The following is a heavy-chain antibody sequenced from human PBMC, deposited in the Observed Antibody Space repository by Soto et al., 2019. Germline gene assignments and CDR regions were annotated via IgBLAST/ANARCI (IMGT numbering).Heavy chain of an antibody. CDR1: GFTFSSYV. CDR2: ISYDGSNK. Sequence: GGSLRLSCAASGFTFSSYVMHWVRQAPGKGLEWVAVISYDGSNKYYADSVKGRFTISRDNSKHTLYLQMNSLRPEDTAVYYCAKDLEGYCTTTSCYTHFGLDVWGQGTTVTVSS. CDR3: AKDLEGYCTTTSCYTHFGLDV. V-gene: IGHV3-30*18. J-gene: IGHJ6*02. D-gene: IGHD2-2*02.